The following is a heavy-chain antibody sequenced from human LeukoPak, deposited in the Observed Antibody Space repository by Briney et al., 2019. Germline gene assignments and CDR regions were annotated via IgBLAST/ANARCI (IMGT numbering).Heavy chain of an antibody. CDR2: IHYTGST. V-gene: IGHV4-61*05. CDR3: ARGRYSAGDNWFDP. Sequence: PSETLSLTCTVSGGSISSSSYYWGWIRQSPGKGLEWIGYIHYTGSTNYNPSLKSRVTMLIDTSKNQFSLKLSSVTAADTAVYYCARGRYSAGDNWFDPWGQGTLVTVSS. D-gene: IGHD3-9*01. J-gene: IGHJ5*02. CDR1: GGSISSSSYY.